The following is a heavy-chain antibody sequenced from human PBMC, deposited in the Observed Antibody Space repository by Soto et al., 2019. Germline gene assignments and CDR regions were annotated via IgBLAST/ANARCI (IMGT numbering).Heavy chain of an antibody. CDR3: ARERNMGSSRPFFDY. CDR2: IYYSGST. V-gene: IGHV4-59*01. D-gene: IGHD6-19*01. CDR1: GGSISTYY. J-gene: IGHJ4*02. Sequence: QVQLQESGPGLVKPSETLSLSCTVSGGSISTYYWSWIRQPPGKGLEWIGYIYYSGSTNYNPSLKSRVTISVDTSKNQFSLKLSSVTAADTAVYYCARERNMGSSRPFFDYWGQGTLVTVSS.